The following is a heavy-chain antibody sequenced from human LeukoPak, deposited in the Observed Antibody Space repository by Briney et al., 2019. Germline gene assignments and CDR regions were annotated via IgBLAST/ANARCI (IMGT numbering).Heavy chain of an antibody. D-gene: IGHD3-22*01. J-gene: IGHJ4*02. CDR3: ARANDSSGYRHFDY. Sequence: PSETLSLTCAVYGGSFSGYYWSWIRQPPGKGLEWIGEINHSGSTNYNPSLKSRVTISVDTSKNQFPLKLSSVTAADTAVYYCARANDSSGYRHFDYWGQGTLVTVSS. CDR1: GGSFSGYY. CDR2: INHSGST. V-gene: IGHV4-34*01.